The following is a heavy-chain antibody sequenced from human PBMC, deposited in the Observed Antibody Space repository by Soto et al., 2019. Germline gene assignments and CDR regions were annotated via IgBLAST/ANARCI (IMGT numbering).Heavy chain of an antibody. CDR1: GGSFSGYY. J-gene: IGHJ5*02. D-gene: IGHD5-18*01. Sequence: QVQVQQWGAGLLKSSETLSLTCAVYGGSFSGYYWSWIRQPPGKGLEWIGEINHSGSTNYNPSLKSRVTISVDTSKNQFSLKLSSVTAADTAVYYCARGPSRGYSYDYPDFWSWGLGTLVTVSS. CDR2: INHSGST. V-gene: IGHV4-34*01. CDR3: ARGPSRGYSYDYPDFWS.